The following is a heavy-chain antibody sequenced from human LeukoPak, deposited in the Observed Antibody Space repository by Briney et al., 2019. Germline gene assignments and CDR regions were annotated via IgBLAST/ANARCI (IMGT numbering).Heavy chain of an antibody. CDR3: ARGIGYCSGGSCYFKTNFDY. D-gene: IGHD2-15*01. J-gene: IGHJ4*02. CDR1: GGSFSDYY. CDR2: INHSGST. V-gene: IGHV4-34*01. Sequence: KPSETLSLTCAVYGGSFSDYYWSWIRQPPGKGLEWIGEINHSGSTNYNPSLKSRVTISVDTSKNQFSLKLSSVTAADTAVYYCARGIGYCSGGSCYFKTNFDYWGQGTLVTVSS.